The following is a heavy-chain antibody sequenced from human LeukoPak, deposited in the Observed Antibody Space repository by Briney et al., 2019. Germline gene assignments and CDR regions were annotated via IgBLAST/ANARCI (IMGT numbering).Heavy chain of an antibody. V-gene: IGHV4-30-2*01. CDR3: ARAGYCSSTSCLDAFDI. Sequence: SETLSLTCAVSGGSISSGGYSWSWLRQPPGKGLEWIGYIYHSGSTYYHPSLKSRVTISVDRPKNQFSLKLSSVTAADTAVYYCARAGYCSSTSCLDAFDIWGQGTMVTVSS. D-gene: IGHD2-2*01. CDR1: GGSISSGGYS. CDR2: IYHSGST. J-gene: IGHJ3*02.